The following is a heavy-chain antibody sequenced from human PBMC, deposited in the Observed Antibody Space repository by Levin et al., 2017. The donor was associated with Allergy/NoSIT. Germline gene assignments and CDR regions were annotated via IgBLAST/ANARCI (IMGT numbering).Heavy chain of an antibody. D-gene: IGHD3-9*01. V-gene: IGHV1-18*01. J-gene: IGHJ5*02. Sequence: ASVKVSCKASGYTFTSYGISWVRQAPGQGLEWMGWISAYNGNTNYAQKLQGRVTMTTDTSTSTAYMELRSLRSDDTAVYYCARLPIGYFDWANGFDPWGQGTLVTVSS. CDR1: GYTFTSYG. CDR3: ARLPIGYFDWANGFDP. CDR2: ISAYNGNT.